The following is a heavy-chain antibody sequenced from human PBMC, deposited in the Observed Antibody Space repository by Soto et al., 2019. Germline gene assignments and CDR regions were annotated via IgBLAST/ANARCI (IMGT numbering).Heavy chain of an antibody. D-gene: IGHD5-12*01. V-gene: IGHV1-69*02. CDR1: GGTFSSYT. Sequence: VQLVQSGAEVKKPGCSVKVSCKASGGTFSSYTISWVRQAPGQGLEWMGRIIPILGIANYAQKFQGRVTITADKSTSTAYMELSSLRSEDTAVYYCARGQGSGYDFDYWGQGTLVTVSS. J-gene: IGHJ4*02. CDR3: ARGQGSGYDFDY. CDR2: IIPILGIA.